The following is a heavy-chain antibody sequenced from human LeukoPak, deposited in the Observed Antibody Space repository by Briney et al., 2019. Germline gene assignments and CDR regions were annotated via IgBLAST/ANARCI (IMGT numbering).Heavy chain of an antibody. CDR3: ARNNGDYLDY. V-gene: IGHV1-46*01. CDR2: INASGGSA. CDR1: GYTFTNYY. Sequence: ASVKVSRKASGYTFTNYYIHWVRQAPGQGLEWMGIINASGGSARSPQKFQGRVTMTRDTSTSTVYMEVSSLRSEDTAFYYCARNNGDYLDYWGQGTRVTVSS. D-gene: IGHD4-17*01. J-gene: IGHJ4*02.